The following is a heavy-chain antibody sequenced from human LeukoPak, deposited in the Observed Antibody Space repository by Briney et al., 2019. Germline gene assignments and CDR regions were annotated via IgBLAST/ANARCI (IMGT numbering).Heavy chain of an antibody. V-gene: IGHV3-30*18. CDR3: AKTDCTSSSCYTIES. CDR2: ISYDGSKK. J-gene: IGHJ4*02. Sequence: GGSLRLSCAASGFSFSSYGMHWVRQAPGKGLEWVAVISYDGSKKYYADSVKGRFTISRDNSKNTLYLQMNSLRAEDTAVYYCAKTDCTSSSCYTIESWGQGTLVTVSS. D-gene: IGHD2-2*02. CDR1: GFSFSSYG.